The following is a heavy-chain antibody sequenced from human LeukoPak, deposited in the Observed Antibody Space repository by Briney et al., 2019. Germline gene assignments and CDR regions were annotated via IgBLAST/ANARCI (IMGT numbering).Heavy chain of an antibody. D-gene: IGHD6-25*01. CDR3: AGDSAASPFDS. V-gene: IGHV4-59*13. J-gene: IGHJ4*02. Sequence: SETLSLTCTVSGGSISGYYWNWIRLPPGKGLEWIGYIYYSGDTNYNFSLKSRVTISLDTPKNQFSLKLSSVTAADTAVYYCAGDSAASPFDSWGQGTLVTVSS. CDR1: GGSISGYY. CDR2: IYYSGDT.